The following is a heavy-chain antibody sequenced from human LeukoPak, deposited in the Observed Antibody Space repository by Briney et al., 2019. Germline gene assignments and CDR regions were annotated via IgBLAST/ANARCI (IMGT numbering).Heavy chain of an antibody. CDR3: ARAPLLWFGELLGLRPHDYYNYGMDV. D-gene: IGHD3-10*01. J-gene: IGHJ6*02. CDR2: IYTSGST. V-gene: IGHV4-4*07. CDR1: GVSISSYY. Sequence: PSETLSLTSTVSGVSISSYYWSWIRQPAGQGREGIGRIYTSGSTNDNPSLQSRVTMSVDTSKNQFSLKLSSVTAADTAAYYCARAPLLWFGELLGLRPHDYYNYGMDVWGQGTTVTVSS.